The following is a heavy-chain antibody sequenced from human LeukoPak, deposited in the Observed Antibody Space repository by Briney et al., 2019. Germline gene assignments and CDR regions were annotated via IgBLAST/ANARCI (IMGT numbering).Heavy chain of an antibody. D-gene: IGHD3-16*01. J-gene: IGHJ1*01. CDR3: AKDLWGSYTTGYFQH. V-gene: IGHV3-23*01. CDR1: GFTFSSYA. Sequence: GGSLRHSCAASGFTFSSYAMSWVRQAPGQGLEWVSAISGSGGSTYYADSVKGRFTISRDNSKNTLYLQMNSLRAEDTAVYYCAKDLWGSYTTGYFQHWGQGTLVTVSS. CDR2: ISGSGGST.